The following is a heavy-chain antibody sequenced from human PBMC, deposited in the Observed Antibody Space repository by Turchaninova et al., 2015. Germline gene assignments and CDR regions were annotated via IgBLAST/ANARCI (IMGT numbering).Heavy chain of an antibody. CDR1: VGAISSGGDY. CDR2: IYYSGST. D-gene: IGHD3-3*01. Sequence: QVQLQQSGPGVVKPSQTSSLTCAGPVGAISSGGDYWRWISQHPGKVLEVIGYIYYSGSTYYNPSRKSRVTISVDTSKNQFSLKLSSVTAADTAVYYCARYLHRDFPFDYWGQGTLVTVSS. V-gene: IGHV4-31*02. J-gene: IGHJ4*02. CDR3: ARYLHRDFPFDY.